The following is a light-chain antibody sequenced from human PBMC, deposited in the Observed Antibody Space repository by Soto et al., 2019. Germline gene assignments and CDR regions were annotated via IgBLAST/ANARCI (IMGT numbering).Light chain of an antibody. Sequence: ETVLTQSPGTLSLSPGERVTLSCRASQSVCSRCLAWYQQKPGQSPRLLIYGASSRATGIPDRFSGSGSGTDFTRTISRLEPEDFAVYYCQHYGTTPWTFGQGTKAGIK. J-gene: IGKJ1*01. CDR1: QSVCSRC. CDR2: GAS. CDR3: QHYGTTPWT. V-gene: IGKV3-20*01.